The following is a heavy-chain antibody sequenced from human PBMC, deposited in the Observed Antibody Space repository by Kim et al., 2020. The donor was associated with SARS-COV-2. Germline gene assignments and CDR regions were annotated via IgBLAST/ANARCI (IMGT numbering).Heavy chain of an antibody. CDR1: GFTFDDYA. CDR3: ANDSMVDDILAGYYWSF. Sequence: GGSLRLSCADSGFTFDDYAIHWVRHAPGKGLEWVSGISWNSGSIGYAVSVKGRFTISRDNAKNSLYLQMNSLRAEDTALYYCANDSMVDDILAGYYWSF. D-gene: IGHD3-9*01. CDR2: ISWNSGSI. V-gene: IGHV3-9*01. J-gene: IGHJ2*01.